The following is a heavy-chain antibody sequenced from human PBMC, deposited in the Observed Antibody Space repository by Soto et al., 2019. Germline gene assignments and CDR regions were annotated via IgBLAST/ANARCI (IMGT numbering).Heavy chain of an antibody. J-gene: IGHJ6*02. V-gene: IGHV1-18*01. Sequence: SVKFSCKASGYTFTSYGISWVRQAPGQGLEWMGWISAYNGNTNYAQKLQGRVTMTTDTSTSTAYMELRSLRSDDTAVYYFERDRHFDHFWRGYWSAQTSYGLNIWGQGPTV. CDR2: ISAYNGNT. CDR1: GYTFTSYG. D-gene: IGHD3-3*02. CDR3: ERDRHFDHFWRGYWSAQTSYGLNI.